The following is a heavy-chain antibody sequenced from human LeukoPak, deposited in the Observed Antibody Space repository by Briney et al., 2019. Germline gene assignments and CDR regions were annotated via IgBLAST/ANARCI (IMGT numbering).Heavy chain of an antibody. CDR2: ISSSGVIT. J-gene: IGHJ4*02. D-gene: IGHD6-19*01. CDR3: ARDSSGWKFDY. CDR1: GFTFSDYY. Sequence: PGGSLRLSCAASGFTFSDYYMSWIRQAPGKGLEWVSYISSSGVITYYADSLKGRFTISRDNAKNSLYLQMNSLRAEDTAVYYCARDSSGWKFDYWGRGTLVTVSS. V-gene: IGHV3-11*01.